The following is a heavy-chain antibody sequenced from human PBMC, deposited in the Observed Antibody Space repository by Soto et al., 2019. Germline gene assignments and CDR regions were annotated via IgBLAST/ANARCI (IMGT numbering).Heavy chain of an antibody. CDR2: MFYGVST. J-gene: IGHJ4*02. D-gene: IGHD3-3*02. Sequence: SETLSLTCTVSGSSINSSGYYWGWIRQPPGKGLEWIGSMFYGVSTYYNPSLKSRVTVSVDTSRNQFSLNLRSVTAADTAVYYCARLPSRHLVDYWGQGTLVTVSS. CDR1: GSSINSSGYY. V-gene: IGHV4-39*01. CDR3: ARLPSRHLVDY.